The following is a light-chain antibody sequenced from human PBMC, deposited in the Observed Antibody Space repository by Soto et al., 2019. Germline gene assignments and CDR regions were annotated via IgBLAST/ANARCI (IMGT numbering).Light chain of an antibody. CDR3: QQYNNWPPNT. CDR1: QSVSSN. Sequence: EIGMTQSPATLSVSPGERATLSCRASQSVSSNLAWYQQKPGQAPRLLIYGASTRATGIPARFSGSGSGTEFTLTISSLQSEDFAVYYCQQYNNWPPNTFGQGTKLEI. V-gene: IGKV3-15*01. CDR2: GAS. J-gene: IGKJ2*01.